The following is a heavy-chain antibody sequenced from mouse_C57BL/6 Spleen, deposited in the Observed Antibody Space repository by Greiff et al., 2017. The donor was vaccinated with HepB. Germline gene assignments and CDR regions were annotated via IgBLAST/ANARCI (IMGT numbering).Heavy chain of an antibody. CDR2: ISSGGSYT. V-gene: IGHV5-6*01. J-gene: IGHJ4*01. Sequence: EVHLVESGGDLVKPGGSLKLSCAASGFTFSSYGMSWVRQTPDKRLEWVATISSGGSYTYYPDSVKGRFTISRDNAKNTLYLQMSSLKSEDTAMYYCARPPRSYDAMDYWGQGTSVTVSS. CDR1: GFTFSSYG. CDR3: ARPPRSYDAMDY.